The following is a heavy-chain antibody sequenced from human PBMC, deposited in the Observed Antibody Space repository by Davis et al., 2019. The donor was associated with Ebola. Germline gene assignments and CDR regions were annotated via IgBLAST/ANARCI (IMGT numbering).Heavy chain of an antibody. J-gene: IGHJ4*02. CDR1: GFDFNQYA. Sequence: GGSLRLSCAASGFDFNQYAMYWVRQAPGKGLEWVAVISFDGGNKYYSDSVKGRFTISRDNFKNTLYLQMNSLRVGDTAVYFCAKDGVATSDWAGYSDFWGQGTLVTVSS. D-gene: IGHD2-2*01. CDR3: AKDGVATSDWAGYSDF. CDR2: ISFDGGNK. V-gene: IGHV3-30-3*01.